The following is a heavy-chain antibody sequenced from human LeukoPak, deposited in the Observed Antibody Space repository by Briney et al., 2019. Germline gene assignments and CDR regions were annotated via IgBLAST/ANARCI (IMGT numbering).Heavy chain of an antibody. J-gene: IGHJ6*02. Sequence: SETLSLTCTVSGGSISSYYWSWIRQPPGKGLEWIGYIYYSGSTNYNPSLKSRVTISVDTSKNQFSLKLSSVTAADTAVYYCARDGANGLDVWGQGTTVTVSS. D-gene: IGHD3-16*01. CDR1: GGSISSYY. V-gene: IGHV4-59*01. CDR2: IYYSGST. CDR3: ARDGANGLDV.